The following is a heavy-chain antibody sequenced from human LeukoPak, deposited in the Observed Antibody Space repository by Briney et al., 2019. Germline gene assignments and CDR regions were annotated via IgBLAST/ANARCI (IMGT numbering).Heavy chain of an antibody. CDR3: ARWPGAYDC. D-gene: IGHD2-21*01. V-gene: IGHV3-64*01. J-gene: IGHJ4*02. CDR2: ISSNGGST. Sequence: GGSLRLSCAASGFTLSTYGMHWVRQAPGKGLEYVAAISSNGGSTYYANPVKGRFTISRDNSTNTLYLQMGSLRVEDMAVYYCARWPGAYDCWGQGVLVTVSS. CDR1: GFTLSTYG.